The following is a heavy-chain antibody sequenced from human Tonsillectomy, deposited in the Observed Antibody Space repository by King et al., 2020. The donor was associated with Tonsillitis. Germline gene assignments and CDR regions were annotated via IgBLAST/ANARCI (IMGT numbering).Heavy chain of an antibody. CDR3: AKIGGVPRAVAGLTDYYDSSGYYYY. CDR1: GFTFSSYG. CDR2: ISYDGSNK. Sequence: QVQLVESGGGVVQPGRSLRLSCAASGFTFSSYGMHWVRQAPGKGLEWVAVISYDGSNKYYADSVKGRFTISRDNSKNTLYLQMNSLRAEDTAVYYCAKIGGVPRAVAGLTDYYDSSGYYYYWGQGTLVTVSS. V-gene: IGHV3-30*18. J-gene: IGHJ4*02. D-gene: IGHD3-22*01.